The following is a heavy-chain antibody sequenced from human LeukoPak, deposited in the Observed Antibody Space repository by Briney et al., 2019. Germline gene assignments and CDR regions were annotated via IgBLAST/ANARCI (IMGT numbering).Heavy chain of an antibody. V-gene: IGHV3-21*01. CDR1: GFAFSSHG. D-gene: IGHD3-22*01. Sequence: GGSLRLSCVASGFAFSSHGMNWVRQAPGKGLEGVSSISSSNTYIYYADSVKGRFTISRDNAKNSLYLQMNSLRAEDTAVYYCAREANYYDSAFFDYWGQGTLVTVSS. J-gene: IGHJ4*02. CDR2: ISSSNTYI. CDR3: AREANYYDSAFFDY.